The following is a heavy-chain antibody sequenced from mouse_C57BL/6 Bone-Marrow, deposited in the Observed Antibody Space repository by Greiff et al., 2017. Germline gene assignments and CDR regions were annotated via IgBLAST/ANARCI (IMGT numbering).Heavy chain of an antibody. Sequence: VQLQQPGAELVKPGASVKLSCKASGYTFTSYWMHWVKQRPGQGLEWIGMIHPDSGSTNYNEKFKSKATLTVDKSSSTAYMQLSSLTSEDSAVYYCATPYDYDSYFDYWGQGTTLTVSS. CDR2: IHPDSGST. D-gene: IGHD2-4*01. J-gene: IGHJ2*01. CDR3: ATPYDYDSYFDY. CDR1: GYTFTSYW. V-gene: IGHV1-64*01.